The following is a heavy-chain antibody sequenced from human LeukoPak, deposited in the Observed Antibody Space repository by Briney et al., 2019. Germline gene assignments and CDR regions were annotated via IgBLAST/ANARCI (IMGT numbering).Heavy chain of an antibody. CDR2: INHSGST. CDR3: ARGVWVAADYFDY. Sequence: SETLSLTCAVYGGSFSGYYWSWIRQPPGKGLEWIGEINHSGSTNYNPSLKSRVTISVDTSKNQFSLKLSFVTAADTAVYYCARGVWVAADYFDYWGQGTLATVSS. CDR1: GGSFSGYY. J-gene: IGHJ4*02. D-gene: IGHD6-13*01. V-gene: IGHV4-34*01.